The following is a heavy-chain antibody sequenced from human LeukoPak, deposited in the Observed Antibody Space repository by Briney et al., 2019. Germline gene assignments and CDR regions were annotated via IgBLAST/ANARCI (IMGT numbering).Heavy chain of an antibody. CDR2: INAGNGNT. CDR3: ARASLGEELDYYSDY. Sequence: RASVKVSCKASGYTFTGYYMHWVRQAPGQGLEWMGWINAGNGNTKYSQEFQGRVTITRDTSASTAYMELSSLRSEDMAVYYCARASLGEELDYYSDYWGQGTLVTVSS. V-gene: IGHV1-3*03. J-gene: IGHJ4*02. CDR1: GYTFTGYY. D-gene: IGHD3-16*01.